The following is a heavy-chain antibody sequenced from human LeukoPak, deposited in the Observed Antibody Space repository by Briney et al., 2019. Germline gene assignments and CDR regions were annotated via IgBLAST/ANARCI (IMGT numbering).Heavy chain of an antibody. CDR1: GFTFSSYS. Sequence: GGSLRLSCTASGFTFSSYSMDWVRQAPGKGLEWVSSISSSSSYIYYADSVKGRFTISRDNAKNSLYLQMNSLRAEDTAVYYCARGGTSMPLDYWGQGTLVTVSS. J-gene: IGHJ4*02. V-gene: IGHV3-21*01. CDR2: ISSSSSYI. CDR3: ARGGTSMPLDY. D-gene: IGHD2-2*01.